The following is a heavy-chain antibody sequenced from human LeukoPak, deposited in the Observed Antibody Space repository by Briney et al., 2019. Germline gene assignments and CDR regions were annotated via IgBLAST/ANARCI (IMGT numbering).Heavy chain of an antibody. V-gene: IGHV1-46*01. CDR2: INPSGGST. Sequence: ASVKVSCKASGYTFTSYYRHWVRQAPGQGLEWMGIINPSGGSTSYAQKFQGRVTMTRDMSTSTVYMELSSLRSEDTAVYYCARDRRGRYFDLWGRGTLVTVSS. CDR3: ARDRRGRYFDL. J-gene: IGHJ2*01. CDR1: GYTFTSYY. D-gene: IGHD2-15*01.